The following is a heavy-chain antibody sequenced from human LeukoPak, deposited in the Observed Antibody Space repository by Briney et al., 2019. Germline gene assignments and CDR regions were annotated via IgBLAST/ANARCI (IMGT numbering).Heavy chain of an antibody. V-gene: IGHV3-53*01. CDR3: AKDPAYYYGSGSYYFDY. J-gene: IGHJ4*02. Sequence: GGSLRLSCAASGFTVSSNYMSWVRQAPGKGLEWVSVIYSGGSTYYADSVKGRFTISRDNSKNTLYLQMNSLRAEDTAVYYCAKDPAYYYGSGSYYFDYWGQGTLVTVSS. D-gene: IGHD3-10*01. CDR1: GFTVSSNY. CDR2: IYSGGST.